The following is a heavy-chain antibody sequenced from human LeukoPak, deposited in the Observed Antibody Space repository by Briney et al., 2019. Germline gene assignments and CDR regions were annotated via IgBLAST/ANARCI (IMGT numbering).Heavy chain of an antibody. Sequence: GGSLRLSCAASGFTFSSYDMHWVRHATGKGLEWVSAIGTAGDTYYPGSVKGRFTISRENAKNSLYLQMNSLRAGDTAVYYCARARGSNAAAQFDYWGQGTLVTVSS. CDR2: IGTAGDT. CDR1: GFTFSSYD. V-gene: IGHV3-13*01. J-gene: IGHJ4*02. CDR3: ARARGSNAAAQFDY. D-gene: IGHD2-15*01.